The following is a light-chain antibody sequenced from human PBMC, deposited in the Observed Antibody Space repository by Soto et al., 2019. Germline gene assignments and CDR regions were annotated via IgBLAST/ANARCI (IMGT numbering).Light chain of an antibody. CDR1: QTVGGN. CDR2: GAS. J-gene: IGKJ1*01. CDR3: QQYNNWPPWT. V-gene: IGKV3-15*01. Sequence: EIVLPQSACTLSLSTGERATVSWRASQTVGGNLAWYQQRPVQAPRLLVYGASTRATGIPARFSGSGSATEFTLTISSLQSEDFAVYYCQQYNNWPPWTFGQGTKVDI.